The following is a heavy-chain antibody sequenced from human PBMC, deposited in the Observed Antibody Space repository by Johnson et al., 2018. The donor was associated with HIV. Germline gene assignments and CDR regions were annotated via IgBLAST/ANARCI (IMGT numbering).Heavy chain of an antibody. CDR1: GFTFSDYG. J-gene: IGHJ3*02. V-gene: IGHV3-64*01. CDR3: ARAYSYGACDI. D-gene: IGHD5-18*01. CDR2: ISNNGGST. Sequence: VQLVESGGGVVQPGGSLRLSCAASGFTFSDYGMHWVRQAPGKGLEYVSAISNNGGSTYYANSVKGRFTISRDNSKNTLYLQMNSLRAEDTAVYYCARAYSYGACDIWGLGTKVTVSS.